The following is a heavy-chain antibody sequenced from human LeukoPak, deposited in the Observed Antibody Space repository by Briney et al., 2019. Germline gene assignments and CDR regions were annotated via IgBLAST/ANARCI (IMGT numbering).Heavy chain of an antibody. CDR1: GFIFYDYA. CDR2: ISRSDYTT. Sequence: GRSLRLSCAASGFIFYDYAMHWVRQAPGGGLEWVSAISRSDYTTYYTDSVKGRFTISRDNSKNTVYVQMNSLRAEDTAVYYCAKTRTIFGVVGYLDVWGKGTTVTVSS. CDR3: AKTRTIFGVVGYLDV. D-gene: IGHD3-3*01. V-gene: IGHV3-23*01. J-gene: IGHJ6*03.